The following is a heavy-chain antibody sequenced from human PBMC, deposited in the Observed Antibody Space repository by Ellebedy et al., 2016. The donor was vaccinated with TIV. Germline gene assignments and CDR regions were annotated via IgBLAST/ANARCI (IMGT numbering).Heavy chain of an antibody. CDR1: GHTFTSYG. V-gene: IGHV1-18*01. CDR2: ISAYNGNT. D-gene: IGHD4-11*01. CDR3: ARRSRHDYSIREMYYFDY. Sequence: AALVKVSCKASGHTFTSYGISWVRQAPGRGLEWMGWISAYNGNTNYAQKLQGRVTMTTDTSTSTAYMDLRSLRSDDTAVYFCARRSRHDYSIREMYYFDYWGQGTLVTVSS. J-gene: IGHJ4*02.